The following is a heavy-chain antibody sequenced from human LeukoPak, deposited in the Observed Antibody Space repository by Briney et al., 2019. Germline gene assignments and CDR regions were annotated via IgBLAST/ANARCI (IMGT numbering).Heavy chain of an antibody. CDR2: ISSGSSTI. CDR3: ARDYGPPDY. CDR1: GLTFSTYS. Sequence: PGGSLRLSCAASGLTFSTYSMNWVRQAPGKGLEWVSYISSGSSTIYYADSVKGRFTISRDNAKNSLFLQMNSLRAEDTAVYYCARDYGPPDYWGQGTLVTVSS. V-gene: IGHV3-48*01. J-gene: IGHJ4*02. D-gene: IGHD4-17*01.